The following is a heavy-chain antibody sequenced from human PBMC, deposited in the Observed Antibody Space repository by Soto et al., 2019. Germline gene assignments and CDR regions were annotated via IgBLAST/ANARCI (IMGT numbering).Heavy chain of an antibody. CDR3: ARRPSYSTSTAFDI. J-gene: IGHJ3*02. CDR2: ISSSGSTI. V-gene: IGHV3-11*01. Sequence: GGSLRLSCAASGFTFSDYYMTWIRQAPGKGLEWLSYISSSGSTIYYADSVKGRFTISRDNAKNSLYLQMNSLRAEDTAVYYCARRPSYSTSTAFDIWGQGTMVTVSS. CDR1: GFTFSDYY. D-gene: IGHD6-6*01.